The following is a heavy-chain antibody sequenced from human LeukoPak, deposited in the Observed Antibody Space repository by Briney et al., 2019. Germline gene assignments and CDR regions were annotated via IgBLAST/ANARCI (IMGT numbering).Heavy chain of an antibody. CDR1: GFTFSEYY. Sequence: GGSLRLSCAASGFTFSEYYMSWIRQAPGKGVEWVSYISSSSSYTNYADSVKGGFTISREKAKKSLYMQMNSLIADDTAVYYCARSRSHDYWGQGTLVTVSS. J-gene: IGHJ4*02. CDR2: ISSSSSYT. V-gene: IGHV3-11*03. D-gene: IGHD1-26*01. CDR3: ARSRSHDY.